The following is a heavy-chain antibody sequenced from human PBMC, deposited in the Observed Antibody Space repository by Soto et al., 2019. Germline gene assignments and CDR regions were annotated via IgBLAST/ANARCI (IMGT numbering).Heavy chain of an antibody. CDR3: ASTYSTSWYWFDP. CDR1: GFSLSNAGLG. CDR2: IFSNDEK. J-gene: IGHJ5*02. D-gene: IGHD6-13*01. V-gene: IGHV2-26*04. Sequence: QVTVKESGPVLVKPTETLTLTCTVSGFSLSNAGLGVSWIRQPPGKALEWLAHIFSNDEKSYSTSLKSRLTISTHTSNSQVVLTMTNMNPVDTATYYCASTYSTSWYWFDPWGQGTLVTVSS.